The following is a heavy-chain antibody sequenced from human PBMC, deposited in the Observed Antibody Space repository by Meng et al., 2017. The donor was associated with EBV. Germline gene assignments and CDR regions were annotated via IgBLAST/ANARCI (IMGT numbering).Heavy chain of an antibody. CDR2: ISYDGSNK. D-gene: IGHD5-18*01. CDR1: GFTFSSYG. J-gene: IGHJ4*02. V-gene: IGHV3-30*18. CDR3: AKDQGRGTAMASDY. Sequence: QVQLVESGXGVVQPGRSLRLSXAASGFTFSSYGMHWVRQAPGKGLEWVAVISYDGSNKYYADSVKGRFTISRDNSKNTLYLQMNSLRAEDTAVYYCAKDQGRGTAMASDYWGQGTLVTVSS.